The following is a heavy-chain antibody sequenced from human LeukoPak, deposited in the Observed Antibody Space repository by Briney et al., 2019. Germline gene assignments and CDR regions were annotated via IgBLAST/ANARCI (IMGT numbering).Heavy chain of an antibody. CDR2: IKQDGSEK. CDR3: AREYRSGDFDY. J-gene: IGHJ4*02. V-gene: IGHV3-7*01. Sequence: GGSLRLSCAASGFTFSSYWMSWVRQAPGKGLEWVANIKQDGSEKYYVDSVKGRFTISRDNAKNTLYLQMNSLRAEDTAVYHCAREYRSGDFDYWGQGTLVTVSS. D-gene: IGHD3-10*01. CDR1: GFTFSSYW.